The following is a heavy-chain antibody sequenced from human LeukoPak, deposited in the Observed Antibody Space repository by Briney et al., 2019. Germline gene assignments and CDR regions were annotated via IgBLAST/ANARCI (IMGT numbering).Heavy chain of an antibody. D-gene: IGHD2-2*01. Sequence: GGSLRLSCVASGFIFSTYGRSWVRRAPGKGLEWVSTITAGGGSTHYADSVKGRFTISRDNSKNTLYLQMNSLRAEDTAIYYCVKGRYCGGTSCSYFDCWGQGTLVTFSS. J-gene: IGHJ4*02. V-gene: IGHV3-23*01. CDR1: GFIFSTYG. CDR2: ITAGGGST. CDR3: VKGRYCGGTSCSYFDC.